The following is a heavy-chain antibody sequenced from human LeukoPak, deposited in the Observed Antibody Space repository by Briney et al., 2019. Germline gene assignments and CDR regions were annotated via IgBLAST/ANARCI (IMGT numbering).Heavy chain of an antibody. Sequence: TGGSLRLSCITSGFTFSSYWMHWVRQVPGKGLVWLSQINSDAGRTRYADSVKGRLTISRDNAKNTVYLQMNSLRAEDTAMYYCARGRNGFFDYWGHGTLVTVSS. V-gene: IGHV3-74*01. D-gene: IGHD5-24*01. J-gene: IGHJ4*01. CDR3: ARGRNGFFDY. CDR2: INSDAGRT. CDR1: GFTFSSYW.